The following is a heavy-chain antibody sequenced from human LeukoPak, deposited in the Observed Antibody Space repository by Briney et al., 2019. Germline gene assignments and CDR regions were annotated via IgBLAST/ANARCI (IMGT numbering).Heavy chain of an antibody. CDR1: GYTFTSYD. CDR3: ARGLHDFWSGYYPLFDY. CDR2: MNPNSGNT. V-gene: IGHV1-8*03. J-gene: IGHJ4*02. D-gene: IGHD3-3*01. Sequence: ASVMVSSKAAGYTFTSYDINWVGQATGQGLEGMGWMNPNSGNTGYAQKFQGRVTITRNTCISTAYMELSSLRSEDTAVYYCARGLHDFWSGYYPLFDYWGQGTLVTVSS.